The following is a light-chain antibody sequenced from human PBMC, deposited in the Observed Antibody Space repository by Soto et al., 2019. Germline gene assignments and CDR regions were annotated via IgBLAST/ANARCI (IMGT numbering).Light chain of an antibody. J-gene: IGKJ1*01. CDR2: GAS. Sequence: IVFTQSPGNLSVSPVEISTLSCRSSQSIGNKQLAWYQQKPGQAPRLLIYGASSRATGIPDRFSGSGSGTDFTLTISRLEPEDFAVYYCQQYGSSPRTFGQGTKVDIK. CDR3: QQYGSSPRT. V-gene: IGKV3-20*01. CDR1: QSIGNKQ.